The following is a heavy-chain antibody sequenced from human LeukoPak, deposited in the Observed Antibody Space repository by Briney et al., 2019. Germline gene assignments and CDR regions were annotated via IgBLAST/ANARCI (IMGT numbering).Heavy chain of an antibody. D-gene: IGHD6-19*01. J-gene: IGHJ4*02. CDR3: TRGASGRLDN. CDR1: VYTFTSCD. V-gene: IGHV1-8*01. CDR2: MNPNSGNT. Sequence: GASVKVSCKASVYTFTSCDLNWVRQATGQGLEWMGWMNPNSGNTGYGQSFQGRITMTRDISIGTAYMELSNLTSEDTAIYYCTRGASGRLDNWGQGTLVTVSA.